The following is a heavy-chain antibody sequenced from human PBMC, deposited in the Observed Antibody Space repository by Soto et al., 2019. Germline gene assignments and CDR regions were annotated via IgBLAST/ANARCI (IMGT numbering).Heavy chain of an antibody. CDR3: TRRGSPNGVVASDDYSYMAV. V-gene: IGHV4-59*08. D-gene: IGHD1-1*01. CDR1: GGSISSYY. Sequence: SETLSLTCTVSGGSISSYYWSWIRQPPGKGLEWIGYIYYSGSTNYNPSLKSRVTISVDTSKNQFSLKLSSVTAADTAVYYCTRRGSPNGVVASDDYSYMAVWGKGTTVTVSS. CDR2: IYYSGST. J-gene: IGHJ6*03.